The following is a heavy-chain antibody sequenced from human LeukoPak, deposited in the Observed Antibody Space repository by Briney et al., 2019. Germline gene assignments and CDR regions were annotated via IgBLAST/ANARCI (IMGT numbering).Heavy chain of an antibody. CDR2: ISGSGGST. CDR3: AREGRSSSWYEESAFDI. CDR1: GFTFSDYW. V-gene: IGHV3-23*01. J-gene: IGHJ3*02. Sequence: PGGSLRLSCAASGFTFSDYWMHWVRQAPGKGLEWVSAISGSGGSTYYADSVKGRFTISRDNSKNTLYLQMNSLRAEDTAVYYCAREGRSSSWYEESAFDIWGQGTMVTVSS. D-gene: IGHD6-13*01.